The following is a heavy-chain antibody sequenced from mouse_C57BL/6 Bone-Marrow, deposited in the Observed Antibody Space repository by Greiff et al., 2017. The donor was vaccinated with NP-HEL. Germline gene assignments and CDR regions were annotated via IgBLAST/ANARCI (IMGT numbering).Heavy chain of an antibody. CDR3: ARALISYYYGTWYFDV. J-gene: IGHJ1*03. V-gene: IGHV3-6*01. CDR2: ISYDGSN. D-gene: IGHD1-1*01. Sequence: EVKLVESGPGLVKPSQSLSLTCSVTGYSITSGYYWNWIRQFPGNKLEWMGYISYDGSNNYNPSLKNRISITRDTSKNQFFLKLNSVTTEDTATYYCARALISYYYGTWYFDVWGTGTTVTVSS. CDR1: GYSITSGYY.